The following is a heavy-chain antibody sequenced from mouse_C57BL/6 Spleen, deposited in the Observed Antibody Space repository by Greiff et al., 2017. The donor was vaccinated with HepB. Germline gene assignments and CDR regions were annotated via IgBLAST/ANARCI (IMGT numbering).Heavy chain of an antibody. V-gene: IGHV5-17*01. CDR2: ISSGSSTI. CDR1: GFLLRAFG. D-gene: IGHD2-1*01. Sequence: EVQGVESGGGLVKPGGSLKLSCPAPGFLLRAFGMPWVRQAPEKGLEWVAYISSGSSTIYYADTVKGRFTISRDNAKNTLFLQMSSLRSEDTAMYYCARPRVTHWYFDVWGTGTTVTVSS. CDR3: ARPRVTHWYFDV. J-gene: IGHJ1*03.